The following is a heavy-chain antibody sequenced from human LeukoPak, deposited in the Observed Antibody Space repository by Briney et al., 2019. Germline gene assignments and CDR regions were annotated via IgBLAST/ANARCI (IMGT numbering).Heavy chain of an antibody. Sequence: PSETLYLTCTVSGGSISSGDYYWSWIRQPPGKGLEWIGYIYYSGSTYYNPSLKSRVTISVDTSKNQFSLKLSSVTAADTAVYYCARSPYSSGWYGYWGQGTLVTVSS. J-gene: IGHJ4*02. CDR3: ARSPYSSGWYGY. D-gene: IGHD6-19*01. V-gene: IGHV4-30-4*08. CDR1: GGSISSGDYY. CDR2: IYYSGST.